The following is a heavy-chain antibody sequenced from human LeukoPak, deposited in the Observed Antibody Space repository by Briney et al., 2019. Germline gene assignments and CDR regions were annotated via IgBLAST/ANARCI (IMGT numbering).Heavy chain of an antibody. Sequence: SQTLSLTCAVSGDSISSGGYSWSWIRQPPGKGLEWIGYIYYSGSTYYNPSLKSRVTISVDTSKNQFSLKLSSVTAADTAVYYCARGQARLSWFDPWGQGTLVTVSS. V-gene: IGHV4-30-4*07. CDR2: IYYSGST. J-gene: IGHJ5*02. CDR3: ARGQARLSWFDP. D-gene: IGHD6-19*01. CDR1: GDSISSGGYS.